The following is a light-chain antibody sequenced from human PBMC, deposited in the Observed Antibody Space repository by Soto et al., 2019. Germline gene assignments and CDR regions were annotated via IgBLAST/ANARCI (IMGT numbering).Light chain of an antibody. Sequence: EIVLTQSPATLSLSPGERATLSCRASQSVSSYLAWYQQKPGQAPRLLIYDASNRATGIPARFSGSGSGTDFTLTISSLEPEDFAVYYCQQYGSSPRTFGQGTELEI. CDR3: QQYGSSPRT. J-gene: IGKJ2*01. CDR1: QSVSSY. CDR2: DAS. V-gene: IGKV3-11*01.